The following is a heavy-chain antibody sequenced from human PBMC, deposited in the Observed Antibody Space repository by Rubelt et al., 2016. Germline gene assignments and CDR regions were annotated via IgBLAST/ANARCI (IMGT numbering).Heavy chain of an antibody. CDR2: SGST. CDR3: ARRLEPDAFDI. Sequence: SGSTNYNPSLKSRVTISVDTSKNQFSLKLSTVTAADTAVYYCARRLEPDAFDIWGQGTMVTVSS. V-gene: IGHV4-59*08. D-gene: IGHD1-1*01. J-gene: IGHJ3*02.